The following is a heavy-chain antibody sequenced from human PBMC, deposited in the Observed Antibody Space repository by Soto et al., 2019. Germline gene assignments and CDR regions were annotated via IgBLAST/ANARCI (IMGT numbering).Heavy chain of an antibody. Sequence: SETLSLTCAVSGGSISSGGYSWSWIRQPPGKGLEWIGYIYHSGSTYYNPSLKSRVTISVDRSKNQFSLKLSSVTAADTAVYYCARGTYDYVWGSYRINYFDYWGQGTLVTVS. V-gene: IGHV4-30-2*01. J-gene: IGHJ4*02. CDR3: ARGTYDYVWGSYRINYFDY. CDR2: IYHSGST. CDR1: GGSISSGGYS. D-gene: IGHD3-16*02.